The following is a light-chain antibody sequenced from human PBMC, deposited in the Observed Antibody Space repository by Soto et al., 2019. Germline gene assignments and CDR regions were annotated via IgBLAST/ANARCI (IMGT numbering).Light chain of an antibody. V-gene: IGKV3D-20*01. J-gene: IGKJ1*01. CDR3: QQYGSSLWT. CDR2: DAS. CDR1: QSVSSSY. Sequence: EIVLTQSPATLSLSPGERATLSCGASQSVSSSYLAWYQQKPGLAPRLLIYDASSRATSIPDRFSGSGSGTDFTLTISRLEPEDFAVYYCQQYGSSLWTFGQGTKVDIK.